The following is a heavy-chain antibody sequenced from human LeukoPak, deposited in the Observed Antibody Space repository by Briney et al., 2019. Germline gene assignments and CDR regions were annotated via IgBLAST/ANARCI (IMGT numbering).Heavy chain of an antibody. V-gene: IGHV1-18*01. CDR3: ARDYYDSSGYYGHFDY. CDR2: ISAYNGNT. J-gene: IGHJ4*02. CDR1: GYTFTSYG. Sequence: ASVKVSCKASGYTFTSYGISWVRQAPGQGLEWMGWISAYNGNTNYAQKLQGRVTMTTDTSTSTAYMELRSLRSDDTAVYYCARDYYDSSGYYGHFDYWGQGTLVTVSS. D-gene: IGHD3-22*01.